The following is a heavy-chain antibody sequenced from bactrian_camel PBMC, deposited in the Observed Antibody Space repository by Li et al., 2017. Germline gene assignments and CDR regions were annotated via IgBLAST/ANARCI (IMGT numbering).Heavy chain of an antibody. Sequence: VQLVESGGGLVQPGGSLRLSCAASGYTYSSNCMGWFRQAPGKGLEWVSSIYSDGRNTYYADSVKDRFTISQDNTKNTVYLQMNSLKPEDTAMYYCARTLRPNCGGGLPAAGYNDWGQGTQVTVS. CDR1: GYTYSSNC. V-gene: IGHV3-2*01. CDR2: IYSDGRNT. CDR3: ARTLRPNCGGGLPAAGYND. J-gene: IGHJ4*01. D-gene: IGHD7*01.